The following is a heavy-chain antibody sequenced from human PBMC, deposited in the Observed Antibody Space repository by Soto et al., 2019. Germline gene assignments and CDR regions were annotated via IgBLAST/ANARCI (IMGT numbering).Heavy chain of an antibody. J-gene: IGHJ2*01. D-gene: IGHD4-17*01. CDR3: AKRFSKTTVTTPYSWFFDL. CDR1: GFSFGDYA. V-gene: IGHV3-23*01. CDR2: ISGSSSHS. Sequence: EVQLLESGGGLVQPEGSLRLSCAASGFSFGDYAMSWVRQAPGKGLEWVSIISGSSSHSFYADSVKGRFTISRDNSRDTLYLQMDSLRDGDTAVYYCAKRFSKTTVTTPYSWFFDLWGRGTLVTVSS.